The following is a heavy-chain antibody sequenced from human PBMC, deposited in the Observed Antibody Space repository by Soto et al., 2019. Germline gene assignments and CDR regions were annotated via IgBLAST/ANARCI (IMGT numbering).Heavy chain of an antibody. J-gene: IGHJ4*02. D-gene: IGHD6-13*01. CDR3: ARALYSSSWYGFEY. Sequence: GASVKVSCTASGYTFTSYYVHWVRQAPGQGLEWMGRIIPILGIANYAQKFQGRVTITADKSTSTAYMELSSLRSEDTAVYYCARALYSSSWYGFEYWGQGTLVTVSS. CDR2: IIPILGIA. V-gene: IGHV1-69*04. CDR1: GYTFTSYY.